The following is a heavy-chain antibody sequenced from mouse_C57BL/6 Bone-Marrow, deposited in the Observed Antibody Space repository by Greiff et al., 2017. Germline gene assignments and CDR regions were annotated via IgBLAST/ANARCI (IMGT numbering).Heavy chain of an antibody. V-gene: IGHV3-6*01. CDR2: ISYDGSN. CDR1: GSSITSGYY. Sequence: ASGPGLVKPSQSLSLTCSVTGSSITSGYYWNWIRQFPGNKLEWMGYISYDGSNNYNPSLKNRISITRDTSKNQFFLKLNSVTTEDTATYYCASYYGNYGGFAYWGQGTLVTVSA. D-gene: IGHD2-1*01. J-gene: IGHJ3*01. CDR3: ASYYGNYGGFAY.